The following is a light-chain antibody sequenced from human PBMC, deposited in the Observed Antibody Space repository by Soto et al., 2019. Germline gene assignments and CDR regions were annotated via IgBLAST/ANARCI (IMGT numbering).Light chain of an antibody. V-gene: IGLV6-57*04. J-gene: IGLJ2*01. CDR1: SGSIASNY. Sequence: NFMLTQPHSVSESPGKTVTISCTRSSGSIASNYVQWYQQRPGSAPTTVFYEDNQRPSGVPDRFSGSIDSSSNSASLTISGLNTEDEADYYCQSYDSSNHVVFGGGTKLTVL. CDR2: EDN. CDR3: QSYDSSNHVV.